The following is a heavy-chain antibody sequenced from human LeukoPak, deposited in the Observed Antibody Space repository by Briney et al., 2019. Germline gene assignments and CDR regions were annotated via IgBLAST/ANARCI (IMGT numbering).Heavy chain of an antibody. CDR3: AKSDMGATTY. CDR2: ISSSGSTI. V-gene: IGHV3-48*03. Sequence: GGSLRLSCAASGFTFSSYEMNWVRQAPGKGLEWVSYISSSGSTIYYADSVKGRFTISRDNSKNTLYLQMNSLRAEDTAVYYCAKSDMGATTYWGQGTLVTVSS. D-gene: IGHD1-26*01. J-gene: IGHJ4*02. CDR1: GFTFSSYE.